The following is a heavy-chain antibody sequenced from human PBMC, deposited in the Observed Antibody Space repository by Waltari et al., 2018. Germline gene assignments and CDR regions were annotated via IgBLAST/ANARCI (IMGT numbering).Heavy chain of an antibody. Sequence: QLQLQDSGPGLVKPSETLSLPCTVSVGSSSSSSYSWGWIRQPPGKGLVWLGSMYYRWSTYYNPSLKSRVTKSVNTDKNQFSLKLSSVTAADTAVYYCARHSIVVVVADIDYWGQGTLVTVSS. D-gene: IGHD2-15*01. J-gene: IGHJ4*02. V-gene: IGHV4-39*01. CDR3: ARHSIVVVVADIDY. CDR1: VGSSSSSSYS. CDR2: MYYRWST.